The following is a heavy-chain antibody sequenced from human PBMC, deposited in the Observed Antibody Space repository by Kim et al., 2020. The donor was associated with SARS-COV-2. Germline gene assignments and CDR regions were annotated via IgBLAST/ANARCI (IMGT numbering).Heavy chain of an antibody. CDR1: GFTFSSYA. Sequence: GGSLRLSCAASGFTFSSYAMHWVRQAPGKGLEWVAVISYDGSNKYYADSVKGRFTISRDNSKNTLYLQMNSLRAEDTAVYYCAREGMATIPWVYYYGMDVWGQGTTVTVSS. V-gene: IGHV3-30*04. D-gene: IGHD5-12*01. CDR2: ISYDGSNK. J-gene: IGHJ6*02. CDR3: AREGMATIPWVYYYGMDV.